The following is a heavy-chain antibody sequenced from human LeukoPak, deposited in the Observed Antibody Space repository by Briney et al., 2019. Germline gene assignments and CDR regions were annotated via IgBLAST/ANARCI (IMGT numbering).Heavy chain of an antibody. J-gene: IGHJ4*02. D-gene: IGHD3-9*01. V-gene: IGHV4-59*01. CDR2: IYYSGST. Sequence: PSETLSLTCTVSGGSISSYYWSWIRQPPEKGLEWIGYIYYSGSTNYNPSLKSRVTISVDTSKNQFSLKLSSVTAADTAVYYCARAGSDYDILTGYYPNYFDYWGQGTLVTVSS. CDR1: GGSISSYY. CDR3: ARAGSDYDILTGYYPNYFDY.